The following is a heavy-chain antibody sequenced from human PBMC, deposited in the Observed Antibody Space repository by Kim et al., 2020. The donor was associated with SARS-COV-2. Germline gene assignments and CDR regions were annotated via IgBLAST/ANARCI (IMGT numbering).Heavy chain of an antibody. CDR2: ISWNSGSI. V-gene: IGHV3-9*01. CDR1: GFTFDDYA. CDR3: ARGGSCYSVLCYYGMDV. D-gene: IGHD2-15*01. J-gene: IGHJ6*02. Sequence: GGSLRLSCAASGFTFDDYAMHWVRQAPGKGLEWVSGISWNSGSIGYADSVKGRFTISRDNAKNSLYLQMNSLRAEDTALYYCARGGSCYSVLCYYGMDVWGQGTTVTVSS.